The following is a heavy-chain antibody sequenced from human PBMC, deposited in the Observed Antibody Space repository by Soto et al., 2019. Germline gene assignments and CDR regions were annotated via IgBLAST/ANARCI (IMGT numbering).Heavy chain of an antibody. CDR2: IYYSGST. J-gene: IGHJ3*02. V-gene: IGHV4-31*03. CDR1: GGSISSSGYY. D-gene: IGHD5-18*01. Sequence: QVQLQESGPGLVKPSQTLSLTCTVSGGSISSSGYYWTWIRQHPGKGLEWIGYIYYSGSTYYNPSLKSRVTISIDTSKNQFSLKLSSVTAADTAVYYCARDERFSYGQGYAFDIWGQGPMVTVSS. CDR3: ARDERFSYGQGYAFDI.